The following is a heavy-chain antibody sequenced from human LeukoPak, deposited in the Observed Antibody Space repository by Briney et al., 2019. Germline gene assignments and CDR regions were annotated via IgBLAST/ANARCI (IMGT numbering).Heavy chain of an antibody. CDR3: TTDWATVTTSNY. Sequence: GGSLRLSCEDSGFTLRNFAVSWVRQAPGKGLEWVGRIKSKTDGGTTDYAAPVKGRFTISRDDSKNTLYLQMNSLKTEDTAVYYCTTDWATVTTSNYWGQGTLVTVSS. V-gene: IGHV3-15*01. CDR1: GFTLRNFA. J-gene: IGHJ4*02. CDR2: IKSKTDGGTT. D-gene: IGHD4-17*01.